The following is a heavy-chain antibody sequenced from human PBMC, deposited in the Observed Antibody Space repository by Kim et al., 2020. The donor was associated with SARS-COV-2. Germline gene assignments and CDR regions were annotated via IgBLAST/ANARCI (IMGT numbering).Heavy chain of an antibody. J-gene: IGHJ5*02. Sequence: SETLSLTCAVSGGSISSSNWWSWVRQPPGKGLEWIGEIYHSGSTNYNPSLKSRVTISVDKSKNQFSLKLSSVTAADTAVYYCARRSRVYLEYSSSYYWFDPWGQGTLVTVSS. CDR3: ARRSRVYLEYSSSYYWFDP. CDR1: GGSISSSNW. D-gene: IGHD6-6*01. V-gene: IGHV4-4*02. CDR2: IYHSGST.